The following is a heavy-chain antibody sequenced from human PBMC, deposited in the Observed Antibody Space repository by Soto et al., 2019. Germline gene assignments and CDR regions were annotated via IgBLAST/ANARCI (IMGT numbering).Heavy chain of an antibody. D-gene: IGHD6-6*01. V-gene: IGHV1-69*06. Sequence: QVQLVQSGAEVKKPGSSVKVSCKASGGTFSSYAISWVRQAPGQGLEWMGGIIPIFGTANYAQKFQGRVTITADKSTSTAYMALSSLRSEDTAVYYCASDEYSSSWVYYYYGMDVWCQGTTFTVSS. CDR1: GGTFSSYA. CDR3: ASDEYSSSWVYYYYGMDV. J-gene: IGHJ6*02. CDR2: IIPIFGTA.